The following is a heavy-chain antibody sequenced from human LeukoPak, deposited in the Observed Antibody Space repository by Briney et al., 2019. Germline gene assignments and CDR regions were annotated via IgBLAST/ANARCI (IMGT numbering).Heavy chain of an antibody. Sequence: ASVKVSCKASGGTFSNYAISWVRQAPGQGLEWMGGIIPIFGAPNYAQKLQGRVTITTDESTSTAYMELSSLRSEDTASYYCAREALGYYMDVWGKGTTVTVPS. V-gene: IGHV1-69*05. J-gene: IGHJ6*03. CDR1: GGTFSNYA. D-gene: IGHD7-27*01. CDR3: AREALGYYMDV. CDR2: IIPIFGAP.